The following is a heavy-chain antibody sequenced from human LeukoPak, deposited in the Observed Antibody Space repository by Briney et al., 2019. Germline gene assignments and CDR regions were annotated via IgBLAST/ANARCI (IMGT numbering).Heavy chain of an antibody. CDR2: IFRDGSIT. Sequence: GESLRLSCVASGFTFRSFWVHWVRQAPGKGLVWVSRIFRDGSITTYADSVKGRFSISRDNAKNTLYLQMNSLRAEDTAVYYCAREDRIGFDIWGQGTMVTVSS. CDR1: GFTFRSFW. J-gene: IGHJ3*02. CDR3: AREDRIGFDI. V-gene: IGHV3-74*01.